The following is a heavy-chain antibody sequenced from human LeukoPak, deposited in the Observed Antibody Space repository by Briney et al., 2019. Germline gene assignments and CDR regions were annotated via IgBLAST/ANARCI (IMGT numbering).Heavy chain of an antibody. CDR1: GFTFSSYS. CDR3: ALISGGIVAEDV. Sequence: GGSLRLSCAASGFTFSSYSMNWVRQAPGKGLEWVSSISSSSSYIYYADSVKGRFTISRDNAKNSLYLQMNSLRAEDTAVYYCALISGGIVAEDVWGKGTTVTVSS. D-gene: IGHD6-13*01. J-gene: IGHJ6*04. CDR2: ISSSSSYI. V-gene: IGHV3-21*01.